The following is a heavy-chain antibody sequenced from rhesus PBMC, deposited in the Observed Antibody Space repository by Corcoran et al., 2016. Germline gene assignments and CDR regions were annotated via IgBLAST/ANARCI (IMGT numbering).Heavy chain of an antibody. CDR3: ARWNDYGSGSYGLDS. CDR1: GASISSYF. CDR2: IHGRDTRS. V-gene: IGHV4S11*01. J-gene: IGHJ6*01. D-gene: IGHD4-29*01. Sequence: QVKLQESGPGLVKPSETLSLSCAVSGASISSYFWSWIRQAPGKGLEYIGYIHGRDTRSSYNPSLKSRVTLSVDTLKNQFSLRLSSVTAADTAVYFCARWNDYGSGSYGLDSWGRGVVVTVSS.